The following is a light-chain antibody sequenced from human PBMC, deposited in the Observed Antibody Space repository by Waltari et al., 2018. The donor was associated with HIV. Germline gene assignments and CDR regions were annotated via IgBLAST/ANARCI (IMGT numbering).Light chain of an antibody. V-gene: IGLV3-25*03. CDR1: ALSKEY. J-gene: IGLJ2*01. CDR2: KDT. Sequence: SYDLTQPPSVSVSPGQPARIPCFGEALSKEYTFWHQQKAGQAPLLVIHKDTERASGIPERFSGSTSGRLVTLTIDDVEPDDEADYYCQSAGGGGTYRFGGGTKLTVL. CDR3: QSAGGGGTYR.